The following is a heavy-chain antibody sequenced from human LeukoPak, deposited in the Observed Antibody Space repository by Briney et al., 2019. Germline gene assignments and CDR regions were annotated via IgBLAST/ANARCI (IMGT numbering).Heavy chain of an antibody. Sequence: GGSLRLSCEASGFTFSSYGMGWVRQAPGKGLEWVSGISDDGDSIYYADSVKGRFTISRDDSKNTLSLQMNSLRVEDTAVYYCARDLAWGAFDYWGQGTLVTVSS. CDR2: ISDDGDSI. D-gene: IGHD7-27*01. V-gene: IGHV3-23*01. CDR3: ARDLAWGAFDY. J-gene: IGHJ4*02. CDR1: GFTFSSYG.